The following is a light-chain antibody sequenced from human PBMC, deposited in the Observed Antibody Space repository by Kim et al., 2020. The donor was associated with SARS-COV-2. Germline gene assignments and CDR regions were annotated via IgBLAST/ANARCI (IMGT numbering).Light chain of an antibody. CDR3: QQYKTYST. CDR1: QSISGW. Sequence: DIQMTQSPSTLSASVGDRVTITCRASQSISGWLAWYQQKPGKAPKLLIYKASSLESGVPSRFSGTGSGTEFTLTISRLQPDDFGTYYCQQYKTYSTFGQGTKLEIK. J-gene: IGKJ2*02. V-gene: IGKV1-5*03. CDR2: KAS.